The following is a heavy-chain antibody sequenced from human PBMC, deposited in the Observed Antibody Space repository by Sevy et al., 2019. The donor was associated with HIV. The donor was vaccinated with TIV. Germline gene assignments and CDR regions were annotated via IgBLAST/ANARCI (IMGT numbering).Heavy chain of an antibody. Sequence: GGSLRLSCAVSGFSFDSYGMTWVRQAPGKGLEWVSGISGSGTRTYYADSVKGRFGISRDNSKNRLYLQMNSLRSEDTALYYCAKGGGGHYDPDEIGYYFYYYNMDVWGKGTTVTVSS. CDR3: AKGGGGHYDPDEIGYYFYYYNMDV. V-gene: IGHV3-23*01. J-gene: IGHJ6*03. CDR1: GFSFDSYG. CDR2: ISGSGTRT. D-gene: IGHD3-22*01.